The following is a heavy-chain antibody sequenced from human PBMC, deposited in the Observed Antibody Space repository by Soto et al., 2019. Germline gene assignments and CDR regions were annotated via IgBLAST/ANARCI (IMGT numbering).Heavy chain of an antibody. CDR2: ISWNSGSI. V-gene: IGHV3-9*01. Sequence: EVQLVESGGGLVQPGRSLRLSCAASGFTFDDYAMHWVRQAPGKGLEWVSGISWNSGSIGYADSVKGRFTISRDNAKNSLYLQMNSLRAEDTALYYCAKAYAAALEYWYFDLWGRGTLVTVSS. CDR1: GFTFDDYA. J-gene: IGHJ2*01. CDR3: AKAYAAALEYWYFDL. D-gene: IGHD2-2*01.